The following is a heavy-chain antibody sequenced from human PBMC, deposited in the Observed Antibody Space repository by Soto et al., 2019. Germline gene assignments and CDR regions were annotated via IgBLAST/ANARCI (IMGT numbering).Heavy chain of an antibody. Sequence: QVQLQESGPGLVKPSETLSLTCTVSGGSVTSGYYYWSWIRQPPGKGLEWIGYIYYSGNTNYNPSRRSRVTISVDTSKSQISRRLSSVTAADTAVYYCATDQVVAVAVFDYVGQGTLVTVSS. J-gene: IGHJ4*02. V-gene: IGHV4-61*01. CDR1: GGSVTSGYYY. CDR3: ATDQVVAVAVFDY. CDR2: IYYSGNT. D-gene: IGHD6-19*01.